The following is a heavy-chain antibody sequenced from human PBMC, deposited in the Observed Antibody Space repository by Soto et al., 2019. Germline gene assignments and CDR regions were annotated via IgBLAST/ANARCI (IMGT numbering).Heavy chain of an antibody. D-gene: IGHD6-13*01. Sequence: PGGSLRLSCAASGFTFSSYGMHWVRQAPGKGLEWVAVISYDGSNKYYADSVKGRFTISRDNSKNTLYLQMNSLRAEDTAVYYCAKGYSSSWNYLTPGVYYFDYWGQGTLVTVSS. CDR3: AKGYSSSWNYLTPGVYYFDY. J-gene: IGHJ4*02. CDR2: ISYDGSNK. V-gene: IGHV3-30*18. CDR1: GFTFSSYG.